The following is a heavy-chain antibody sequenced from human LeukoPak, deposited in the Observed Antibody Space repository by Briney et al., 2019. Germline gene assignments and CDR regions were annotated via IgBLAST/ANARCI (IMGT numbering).Heavy chain of an antibody. D-gene: IGHD1/OR15-1a*01. CDR2: MFYSGGT. CDR3: ARRNTEGPDTLPLKAFDV. J-gene: IGHJ3*01. V-gene: IGHV4-39*01. CDR1: GGSMKTPSHY. Sequence: SETLSLTCSVSGGSMKTPSHYWDWIRQSPGKGLEWIGSMFYSGGTYFNPSLRRRVTISGDTSTNQISLSLTSVTAADTAVYYCARRNTEGPDTLPLKAFDVWGQGAEVIDSS.